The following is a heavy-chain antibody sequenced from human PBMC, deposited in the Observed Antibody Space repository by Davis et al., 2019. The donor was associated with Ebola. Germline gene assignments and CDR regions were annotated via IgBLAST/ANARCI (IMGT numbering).Heavy chain of an antibody. CDR3: ARKREVAVADPYYFDY. CDR2: ISSSSSTI. V-gene: IGHV3-48*02. CDR1: GFTFSSYS. D-gene: IGHD6-19*01. Sequence: PGGSLRLSCAASGFTFSSYSMNWVRQAPGKGLEWVSYISSSSSTIYYADSVKGRFTISRDNAKNSLYLQMNSLRDEDTAVYYCARKREVAVADPYYFDYWGQGTLVTVSS. J-gene: IGHJ4*02.